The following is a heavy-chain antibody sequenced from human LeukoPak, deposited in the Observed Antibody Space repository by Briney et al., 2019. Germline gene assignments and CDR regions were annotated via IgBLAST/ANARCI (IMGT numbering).Heavy chain of an antibody. Sequence: PSETLSLTCTVSGGSINSGDYYWSWIRQPPGKGLEWIGYICYSGSTYYNPSLKSRVTISVDTSKNQFSLKVTSVTAADTAVYYCARALYSMTTVTTEYWFDYWGQGTLVTASS. J-gene: IGHJ4*02. D-gene: IGHD4-17*01. CDR3: ARALYSMTTVTTEYWFDY. CDR2: ICYSGST. V-gene: IGHV4-30-4*01. CDR1: GGSINSGDYY.